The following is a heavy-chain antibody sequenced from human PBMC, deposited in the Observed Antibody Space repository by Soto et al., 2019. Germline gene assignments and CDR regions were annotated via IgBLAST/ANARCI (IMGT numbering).Heavy chain of an antibody. CDR1: GGSINSGDYY. J-gene: IGHJ5*02. CDR2: IYYSGST. CDR3: ATEDIVLVPAAKHGWFDP. D-gene: IGHD2-2*01. V-gene: IGHV4-30-4*01. Sequence: QVQLQESGPGLVKPSQTLSLTCTVSGGSINSGDYYWSWIRQPPGKGLEWIGYIYYSGSTYYNPFLKSRVTISVDTSKNQFSLKLSSVTAADTAVYYCATEDIVLVPAAKHGWFDPWGQGTLVTVSS.